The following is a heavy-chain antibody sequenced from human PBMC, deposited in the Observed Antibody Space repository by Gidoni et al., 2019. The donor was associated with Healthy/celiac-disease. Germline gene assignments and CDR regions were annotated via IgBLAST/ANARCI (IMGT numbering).Heavy chain of an antibody. CDR1: GFTFSSYS. J-gene: IGHJ4*02. CDR3: ARDGWDTAMVTWSIDY. V-gene: IGHV3-48*02. D-gene: IGHD5-18*01. CDR2: ISSSSSTI. Sequence: EVQLVESGGGLVQPGGSLRLACAASGFTFSSYSMNWVRQAPGKGLEWVSYISSSSSTIYYADSVKGRFTISRDNAKNSLYLQMNSLRDEDTAVYYCARDGWDTAMVTWSIDYWGQGTLVTVSS.